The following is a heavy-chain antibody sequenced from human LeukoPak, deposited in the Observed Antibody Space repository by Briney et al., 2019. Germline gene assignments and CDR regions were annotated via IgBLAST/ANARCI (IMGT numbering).Heavy chain of an antibody. CDR2: IKQDGSEK. D-gene: IGHD2-15*01. CDR3: ARDDPPGYCSGGSCSDY. CDR1: AFTYSSYW. Sequence: PGGSLRLSCAASAFTYSSYWMSWVRQAPGKGLEWVANIKQDGSEKYYVDSVKGRFTISRDNAKNSLYLQMNSLRAEDTAVYYCARDDPPGYCSGGSCSDYWGQGTLVTVSS. V-gene: IGHV3-7*01. J-gene: IGHJ4*02.